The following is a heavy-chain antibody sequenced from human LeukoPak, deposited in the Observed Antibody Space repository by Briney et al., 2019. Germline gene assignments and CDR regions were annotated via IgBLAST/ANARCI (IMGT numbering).Heavy chain of an antibody. Sequence: SETLSLTCTVSGGSISTSSYCWGWIRQPPGKGLEWIGEINHSGSTNYNPSLKSRVTISVDTSKNQFSLKLSSVTAADTAVYYCARGRYYYGSGSYWKYYFDYWGQGTLVTVSS. J-gene: IGHJ4*02. D-gene: IGHD3-10*01. V-gene: IGHV4-39*07. CDR1: GGSISTSSYC. CDR3: ARGRYYYGSGSYWKYYFDY. CDR2: INHSGST.